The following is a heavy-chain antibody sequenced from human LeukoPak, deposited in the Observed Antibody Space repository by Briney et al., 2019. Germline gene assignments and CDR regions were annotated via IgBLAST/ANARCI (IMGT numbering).Heavy chain of an antibody. CDR3: ARDVVPAALYYYYGMDV. Sequence: GGSLRLSCAASGFTFSSYWMSWVRQAPGKGLEWVANIKQDGSEKNYVDSVKGRFTISRDNAKNSLYLQMNSLRAEDTAVYYCARDVVPAALYYYYGMDVWGQGTTVTVSS. V-gene: IGHV3-7*01. D-gene: IGHD2-2*01. J-gene: IGHJ6*02. CDR2: IKQDGSEK. CDR1: GFTFSSYW.